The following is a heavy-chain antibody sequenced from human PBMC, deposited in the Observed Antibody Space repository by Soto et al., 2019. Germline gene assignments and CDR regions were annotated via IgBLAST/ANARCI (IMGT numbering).Heavy chain of an antibody. CDR1: GGSFSGYY. Sequence: SETLSLTCAVYGGSFSGYYWTWIRQPPGTGLEWIGRINHSGSTNYNPSLKSRVTISVDTSKNQFSLKLSSVTAADTAVYYCARRLYYDSSGFEGGGMDVWGQGTTVTVSS. V-gene: IGHV4-34*01. D-gene: IGHD3-22*01. CDR3: ARRLYYDSSGFEGGGMDV. J-gene: IGHJ6*02. CDR2: INHSGST.